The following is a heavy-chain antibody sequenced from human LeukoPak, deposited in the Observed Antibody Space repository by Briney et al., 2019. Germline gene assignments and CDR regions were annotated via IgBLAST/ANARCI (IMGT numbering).Heavy chain of an antibody. V-gene: IGHV3-23*01. CDR3: AKVCYDILTGYLSY. Sequence: GGSLRLSCAASGFTFSSYAMSWVRQAPGKGLEWVSAISGSGGSTYYADSVKGRFTISRDNSKNTLYLQMNSLRAEDTAVYYCAKVCYDILTGYLSYWGQGTLVTVSS. CDR1: GFTFSSYA. J-gene: IGHJ4*02. CDR2: ISGSGGST. D-gene: IGHD3-9*01.